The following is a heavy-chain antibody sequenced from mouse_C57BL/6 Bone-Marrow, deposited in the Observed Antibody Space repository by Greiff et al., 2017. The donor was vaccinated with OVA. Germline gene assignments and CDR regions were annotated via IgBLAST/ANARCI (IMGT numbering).Heavy chain of an antibody. CDR2: IDPETGGT. Sequence: VQLVESGAELVRPGASVTLSCKASGYTFTDYEMHWVKQTPVHGLEWIGAIDPETGGTAYNQKFKGKAILTADKSSSTAYMELRSLTSEDSAVYYCTRYYYSNNYAMDYWGQGTSVTVSS. J-gene: IGHJ4*01. CDR1: GYTFTDYE. CDR3: TRYYYSNNYAMDY. D-gene: IGHD2-5*01. V-gene: IGHV1-15*01.